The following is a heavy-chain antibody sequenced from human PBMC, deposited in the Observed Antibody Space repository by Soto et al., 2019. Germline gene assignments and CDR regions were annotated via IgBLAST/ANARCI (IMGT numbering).Heavy chain of an antibody. CDR1: GFTFSSYA. CDR2: ISGSGGST. Sequence: EVQLLESGGGLVQPGGSLRLSCAASGFTFSSYAMSWVRQAPGKGLEWVSAISGSGGSTYFADSVKGRFTISRDNSKNTLYLQMNSLRAEDTAVYYCAKGSVGTSMIAEIDYWGQGTLVTVSS. CDR3: AKGSVGTSMIAEIDY. D-gene: IGHD3-22*01. J-gene: IGHJ4*02. V-gene: IGHV3-23*01.